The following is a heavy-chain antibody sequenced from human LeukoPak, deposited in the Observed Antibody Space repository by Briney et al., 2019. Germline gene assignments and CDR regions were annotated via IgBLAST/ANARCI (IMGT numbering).Heavy chain of an antibody. CDR2: ISNSGSHT. D-gene: IGHD3-3*01. CDR1: GLTFKNYA. Sequence: GGSLRLSCAASGLTFKNYALTWVRQAPGKGLEWVSTISNSGSHTYYADSVKGRFTISRDNSKNTLYLQMNSLRAEDTAVYYCARVTTIFGVVSPLIYWGQGTLVTVSS. V-gene: IGHV3-23*01. CDR3: ARVTTIFGVVSPLIY. J-gene: IGHJ4*02.